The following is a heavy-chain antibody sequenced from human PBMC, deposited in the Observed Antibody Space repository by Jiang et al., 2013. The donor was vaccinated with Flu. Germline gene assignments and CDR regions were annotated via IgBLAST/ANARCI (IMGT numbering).Heavy chain of an antibody. V-gene: IGHV4-59*01. CDR2: LYYSGST. Sequence: PGLVKPSETLSLTCTVSGGSINSYYWSWIRQPPGTGLEWIGYLYYSGSTKYNPSLKSRVTISVDTSKNQFSLKLSSVTAADTAVYYCARVAIGSGSHPLNWGQGTLVTVSS. CDR1: GGSINSYY. CDR3: ARVAIGSGSHPLN. J-gene: IGHJ4*02. D-gene: IGHD3-10*01.